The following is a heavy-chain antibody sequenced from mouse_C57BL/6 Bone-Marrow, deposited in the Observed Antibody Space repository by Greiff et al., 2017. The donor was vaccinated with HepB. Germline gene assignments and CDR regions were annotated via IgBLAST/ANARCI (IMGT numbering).Heavy chain of an antibody. CDR3: ARSGYYGSSYWYFDV. CDR2: IYPRDGST. J-gene: IGHJ1*03. CDR1: GYTLTSYD. D-gene: IGHD1-1*01. Sequence: VMLVESGPELVKPGASVKLSCKASGYTLTSYDINWVKQRPGQGLEWIGWIYPRDGSTKYNEKFKGKATLTVDTSSSTAYMELHSLTSEDSAVYFCARSGYYGSSYWYFDVWGTGTTVTVSS. V-gene: IGHV1-85*01.